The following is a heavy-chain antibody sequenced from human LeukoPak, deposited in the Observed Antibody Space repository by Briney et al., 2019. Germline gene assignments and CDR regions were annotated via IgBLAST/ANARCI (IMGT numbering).Heavy chain of an antibody. V-gene: IGHV1-2*02. CDR3: ARSGYYDILTGDDAFDI. Sequence: GASVKVSCKASGYTFTGYYIHWVRQAPGQGLEWMGWINPNSGGTKYAQKFQGRVTMTRDTSISTAYMELSRLRSDDTAVYYCARSGYYDILTGDDAFDIWGQGTMVTVSS. CDR2: INPNSGGT. D-gene: IGHD3-9*01. CDR1: GYTFTGYY. J-gene: IGHJ3*02.